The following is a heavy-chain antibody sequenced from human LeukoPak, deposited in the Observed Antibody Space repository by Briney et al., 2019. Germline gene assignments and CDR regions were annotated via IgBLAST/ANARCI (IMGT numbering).Heavy chain of an antibody. D-gene: IGHD3-10*01. Sequence: ASVKVSCKASGYTFTSYGISWVRQAPGQGLEWMGWISAYNGNTNYAQKLQGRVTMTTDTSTSTAYMELRSLRSDDTAVYYSARDGNGSGSHNWFDPWGQGTLVTVSS. CDR3: ARDGNGSGSHNWFDP. J-gene: IGHJ5*02. CDR2: ISAYNGNT. V-gene: IGHV1-18*01. CDR1: GYTFTSYG.